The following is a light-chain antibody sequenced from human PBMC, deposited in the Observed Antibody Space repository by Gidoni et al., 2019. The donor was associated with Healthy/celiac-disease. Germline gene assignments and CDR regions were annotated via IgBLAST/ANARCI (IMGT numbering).Light chain of an antibody. CDR1: SGSIASNY. CDR2: EDN. V-gene: IGLV6-57*02. Sequence: NFMLTQPHPVSDSAATPVTSPWTGSSGSIASNYVQWYQQRPGIAPTTVIYEDNQRPSGVPDRCSGSIDSSSNSASLTISGLKTEDEADYYCQSYDSSIWVFGGGTKLTVL. CDR3: QSYDSSIWV. J-gene: IGLJ3*02.